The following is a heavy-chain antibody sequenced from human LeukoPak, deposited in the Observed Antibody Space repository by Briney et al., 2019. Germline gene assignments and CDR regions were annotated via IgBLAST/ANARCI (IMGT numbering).Heavy chain of an antibody. CDR2: IREDGGDK. D-gene: IGHD4/OR15-4a*01. CDR3: ARGYVAPGL. CDR1: GFSVTNNY. V-gene: IGHV3-7*05. Sequence: GGSLRLSCAVSGFSVTNNYMSWVRQGPRKGPEWVASIREDGGDKNYVDCVKGRFTISRDNAKKLLYLQMNSLRAEDTAVYYCARGYVAPGLWGQGTLVTVSS. J-gene: IGHJ4*02.